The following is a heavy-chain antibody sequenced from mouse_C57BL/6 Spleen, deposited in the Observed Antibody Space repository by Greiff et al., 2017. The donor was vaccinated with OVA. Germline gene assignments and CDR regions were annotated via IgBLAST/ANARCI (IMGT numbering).Heavy chain of an antibody. CDR2: IYPRSGNT. CDR1: GYTFTSYG. D-gene: IGHD1-1*01. V-gene: IGHV1-81*01. Sequence: LVESGAELARPGASVKLSCKASGYTFTSYGISWVKQRTGQGLEWIGEIYPRSGNTYYNEKFKGKATLTADKSSSTAYMELRSLTSEDSAVYFCASYGSSLSYWYFDVWGTGTTVTVSS. CDR3: ASYGSSLSYWYFDV. J-gene: IGHJ1*03.